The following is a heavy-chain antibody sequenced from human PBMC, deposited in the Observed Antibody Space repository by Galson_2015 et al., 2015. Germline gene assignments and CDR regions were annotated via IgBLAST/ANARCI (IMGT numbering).Heavy chain of an antibody. D-gene: IGHD3-22*01. CDR3: AKRVTYDSSGYLPYYFDY. Sequence: SLRLSCAASGFTFSSYAMSWVREAPGKGLEWVSAISGSGGSTYYADSVKGRFTISRDNSKNTLYLQMNSLRAEDAAVYYCAKRVTYDSSGYLPYYFDYWGQRTLVPVSS. CDR1: GFTFSSYA. V-gene: IGHV3-23*01. J-gene: IGHJ4*02. CDR2: ISGSGGST.